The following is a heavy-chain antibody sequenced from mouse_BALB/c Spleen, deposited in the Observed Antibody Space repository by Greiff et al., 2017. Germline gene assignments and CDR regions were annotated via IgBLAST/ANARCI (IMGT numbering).Heavy chain of an antibody. V-gene: IGHV5-6-4*01. D-gene: IGHD2-12*01. Sequence: EVKLMESGGGLVKPGGSLKLSCAASGFTFSSYTMSWVRQTPEKRLEWVATISSGGSYTYYPDSVKGRFTISRDNAKNTLYLQMSSLKSEDTAMYYCTRDYDHAMDYWGQGTSVTVSS. CDR2: ISSGGSYT. J-gene: IGHJ4*01. CDR1: GFTFSSYT. CDR3: TRDYDHAMDY.